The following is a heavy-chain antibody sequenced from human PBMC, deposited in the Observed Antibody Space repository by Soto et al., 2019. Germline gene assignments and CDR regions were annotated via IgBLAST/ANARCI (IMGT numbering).Heavy chain of an antibody. CDR3: ARERLDKIARPTHWFDP. V-gene: IGHV3-21*01. J-gene: IGHJ5*02. CDR1: GFTFSSYS. D-gene: IGHD2-2*03. CDR2: ISSSSSYI. Sequence: PGGSLRLSCAASGFTFSSYSMHWVRQAPGKGLEWVSSISSSSSYIYYADSVKGRFTISRDNAKNSLYLQMNSLRAEDTAVYYCARERLDKIARPTHWFDPGGQGSLVTVSS.